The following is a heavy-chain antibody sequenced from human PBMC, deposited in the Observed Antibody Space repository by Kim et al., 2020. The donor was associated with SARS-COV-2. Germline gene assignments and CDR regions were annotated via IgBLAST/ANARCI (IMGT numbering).Heavy chain of an antibody. CDR2: ISWNSGSI. CDR1: GFTFGDYA. CDR3: AKDAELWFEGEFDY. Sequence: GGSLRLSCAASGFTFGDYAMHWVRQAPGKGLEWVSGISWNSGSIGYADSVKGRFTISRDNAKNSLYLQMNSLRAEDTALYYCAKDAELWFEGEFDYWGQGPLVTVSS. V-gene: IGHV3-9*01. D-gene: IGHD5-18*01. J-gene: IGHJ4*02.